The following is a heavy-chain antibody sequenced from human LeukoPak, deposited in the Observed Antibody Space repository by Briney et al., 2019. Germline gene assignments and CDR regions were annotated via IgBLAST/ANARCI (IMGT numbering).Heavy chain of an antibody. Sequence: GGSLRLSCSASGFTFSSYAMHWVRQAPGKGLEYVSAISGNGGSTYYADSVRGRFTISRDNSKNTLYLQMNSLRVEDTAVYYCVKESRTYYSYDMDVWGQGTTVTVSS. CDR2: ISGNGGST. V-gene: IGHV3-64D*06. CDR3: VKESRTYYSYDMDV. J-gene: IGHJ6*02. CDR1: GFTFSSYA.